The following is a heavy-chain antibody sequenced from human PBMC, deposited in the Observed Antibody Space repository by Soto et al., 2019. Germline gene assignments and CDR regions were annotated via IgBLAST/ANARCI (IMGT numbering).Heavy chain of an antibody. CDR2: IIPILDIT. Sequence: QVQLVQSGAEVKKPGSSVKVSCKASGGTFSSYTISWVRQAPGQGLEWMGRIIPILDITNYAQKFQGRVTITADKSTSTAFMELSSLRSEDTAVYYCATPTPEYISSLEFDSWGQGTLVTVSS. D-gene: IGHD6-6*01. J-gene: IGHJ4*02. CDR3: ATPTPEYISSLEFDS. CDR1: GGTFSSYT. V-gene: IGHV1-69*02.